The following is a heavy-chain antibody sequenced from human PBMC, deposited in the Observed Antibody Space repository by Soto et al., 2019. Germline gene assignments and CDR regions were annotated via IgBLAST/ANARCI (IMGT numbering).Heavy chain of an antibody. V-gene: IGHV4-59*12. CDR2: IYYSGST. D-gene: IGHD4-17*01. CDR3: ARAETTTESFDP. CDR1: GGSISSYY. Sequence: SETLSLTCTVSGGSISSYYWSWIRQPPGKGLEWIGYIYYSGSTNYNPSLKSRVTISVDTSKNQFSLKLSSVTAADTAVYYCARAETTTESFDPWGQGTLVTVSS. J-gene: IGHJ5*02.